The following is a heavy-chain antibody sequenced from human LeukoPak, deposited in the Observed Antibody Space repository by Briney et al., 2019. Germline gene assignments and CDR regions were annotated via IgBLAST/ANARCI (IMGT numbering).Heavy chain of an antibody. CDR3: AREIGRDGYNYADY. D-gene: IGHD5-24*01. CDR1: GGSISSSSYY. V-gene: IGHV4-39*07. Sequence: SETLSLTCTVSGGSISSSSYYWGWIRQPPGKGLEWIGSIYYSGSTYYNPSLKSRVTISVDTSKNQFSLKLSSVTAADTAVYYCAREIGRDGYNYADYWGQGTLVTVSS. CDR2: IYYSGST. J-gene: IGHJ4*02.